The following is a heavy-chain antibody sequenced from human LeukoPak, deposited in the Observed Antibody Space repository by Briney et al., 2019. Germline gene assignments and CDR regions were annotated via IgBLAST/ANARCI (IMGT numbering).Heavy chain of an antibody. V-gene: IGHV1-69*04. CDR3: ARDTAVAPRTNWFDP. CDR2: IIPFLGIV. D-gene: IGHD6-19*01. CDR1: GGTFSSDA. Sequence: ASVEVSCKVSGGTFSSDAISWVRQAPGQGLEWMGRIIPFLGIVDYAQKFQGRVTISADKSTSTAYMEMSSLRSEDTAAYYCARDTAVAPRTNWFDPWGQGTLVTVSS. J-gene: IGHJ5*02.